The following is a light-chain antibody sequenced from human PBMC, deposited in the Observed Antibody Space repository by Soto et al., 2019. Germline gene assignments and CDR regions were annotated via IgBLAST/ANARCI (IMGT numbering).Light chain of an antibody. CDR1: QTVLSRSNNKNY. J-gene: IGKJ1*01. V-gene: IGKV4-1*01. Sequence: DIVMTQSPDSLAVSLGERATINCRSSQTVLSRSNNKNYLAWYQQKPGQPPKLLIYWASTRVSGVPDRFSGSGSGTDFTLTISSLQPEDFATYYCLQDYNYPWTFGQGTKVDIK. CDR2: WAS. CDR3: LQDYNYPWT.